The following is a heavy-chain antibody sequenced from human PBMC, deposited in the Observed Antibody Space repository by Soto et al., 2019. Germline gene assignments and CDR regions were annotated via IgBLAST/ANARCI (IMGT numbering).Heavy chain of an antibody. CDR3: VRGASLNFDY. J-gene: IGHJ4*02. CDR2: IKHDASET. D-gene: IGHD1-26*01. CDR1: GFTFSSYW. Sequence: GGSLRLSCIASGFTFSSYWMSWVRQAPGKGLEWVANIKHDASETHYGDSVKGRFTISRDNAKNSLYLQMNSLRAEDTAFYYCVRGASLNFDYWGQGTLVTVSS. V-gene: IGHV3-7*05.